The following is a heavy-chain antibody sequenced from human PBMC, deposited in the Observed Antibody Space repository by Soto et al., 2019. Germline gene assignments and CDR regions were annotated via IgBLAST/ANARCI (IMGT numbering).Heavy chain of an antibody. Sequence: EVQVLESGGGLAPPGGSLRLSCAASGFTFSIYAMSWVRQAPETGLEWVPAISASGGSKYYADSVKGRFTISRDNSKNFLCLQTNSLRADYTAVYYCADGAGGCGYYCSGLGKDYCGQGTLVTDSS. CDR2: ISASGGSK. J-gene: IGHJ4*02. CDR3: ADGAGGCGYYCSGLGKDY. CDR1: GFTFSIYA. D-gene: IGHD3-22*01. V-gene: IGHV3-23*01.